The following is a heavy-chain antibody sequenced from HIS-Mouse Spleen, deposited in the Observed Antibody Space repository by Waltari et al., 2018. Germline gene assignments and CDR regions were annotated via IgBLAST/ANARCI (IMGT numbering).Heavy chain of an antibody. D-gene: IGHD6-13*01. J-gene: IGHJ2*01. V-gene: IGHV4-39*07. CDR1: GGSISSSSYY. CDR3: AREIPYSSSWYDWYFDL. Sequence: QLQLQESGPGLVKPSETLSLTCTVSGGSISSSSYYWGWIRQPPGKGLEWIGRSYYSGRSYDTPALKSGVTISVDTSKNQFSLKLSSVTAADTAVYYCAREIPYSSSWYDWYFDLWGRGTLVTVSS. CDR2: SYYSGRS.